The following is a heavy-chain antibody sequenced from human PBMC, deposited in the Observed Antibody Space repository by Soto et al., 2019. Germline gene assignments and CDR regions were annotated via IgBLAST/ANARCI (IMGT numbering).Heavy chain of an antibody. CDR3: AKDDGSGWYFGP. CDR2: ISGSGGST. CDR1: GFNCSSYA. D-gene: IGHD6-19*01. Sequence: PGGALRPYCAASGFNCSSYAMSWVRQAPGKGLEWVSAISGSGGSTYYADSVKGRFTISRDNSKNTLYLHMNSLRAEDTAVYYCAKDDGSGWYFGPWGQGTLVTVSS. V-gene: IGHV3-23*01. J-gene: IGHJ4*02.